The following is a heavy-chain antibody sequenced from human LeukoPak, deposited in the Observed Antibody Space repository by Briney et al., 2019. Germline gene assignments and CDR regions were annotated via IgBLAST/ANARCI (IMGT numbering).Heavy chain of an antibody. CDR1: GGSISNSF. CDR2: IHPKGNT. D-gene: IGHD5-18*01. Sequence: PSETLSLTCTVSGGSISNSFWGWIRQTPGKTLEWMVHIHPKGNTNYTPSLEPRATLSVDTSNNHFSLRLSSVTAADTPVYYCARAIPVENSYGLHHYFDAWGQGNLVLVSS. J-gene: IGHJ4*02. V-gene: IGHV4-4*09. CDR3: ARAIPVENSYGLHHYFDA.